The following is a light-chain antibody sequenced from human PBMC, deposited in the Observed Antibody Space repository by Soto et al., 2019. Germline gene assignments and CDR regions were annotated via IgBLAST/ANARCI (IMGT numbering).Light chain of an antibody. CDR2: LGS. J-gene: IGKJ1*01. CDR1: QSLLHSNGYNY. CDR3: MQALQTTWT. V-gene: IGKV2-28*01. Sequence: DIVVTQSPLSLPVTPGEPASISCRSSQSLLHSNGYNYLDWYLQKPGQSPQLLIYLGSNRSSGVPDGFSGSGSGTDFTLKISRVEAEDVGVYYCMQALQTTWTFGQGTKVDI.